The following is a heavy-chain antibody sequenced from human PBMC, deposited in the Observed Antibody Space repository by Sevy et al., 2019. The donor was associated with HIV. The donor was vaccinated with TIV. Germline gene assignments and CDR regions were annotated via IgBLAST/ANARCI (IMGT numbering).Heavy chain of an antibody. CDR3: VRADPAQHFDS. Sequence: ASVKVSCKASGDTFTNNYMHWVRQAPGQGLEWMGILDPSAGNASYAQKFQGRVTMTRDTSTSTLYMDLSSLRSEDTAVYYCVRADPAQHFDSWGQGTLVTVSS. CDR2: LDPSAGNA. CDR1: GDTFTNNY. J-gene: IGHJ4*02. V-gene: IGHV1-46*01.